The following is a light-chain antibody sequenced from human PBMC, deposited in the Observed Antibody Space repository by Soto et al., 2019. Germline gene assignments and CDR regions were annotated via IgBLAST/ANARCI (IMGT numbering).Light chain of an antibody. Sequence: QPVLTQSPSASASLGASVTLTCTLSSGHINYAIAWHQQQPEKGPRYLMKINSDGSHRKGDAIPDCFSGSSSGAERYLTIASLPSEDDDDYYCQTWGAGIRVFGTGTKLTVL. CDR1: SGHINYA. CDR3: QTWGAGIRV. J-gene: IGLJ1*01. CDR2: INSDGSH. V-gene: IGLV4-69*01.